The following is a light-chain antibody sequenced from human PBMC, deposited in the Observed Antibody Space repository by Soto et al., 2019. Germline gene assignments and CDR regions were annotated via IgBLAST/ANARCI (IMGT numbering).Light chain of an antibody. Sequence: DIQMTQSPSTLSASVGDTVTITCRASQSISSWLAWYQQKPGKVPKILVYKASSLESGVPSRFSGSGYGTEFTLTISSLQPDDFATYYCQDYSSYSMYTFGQGTKLEIK. V-gene: IGKV1-5*03. J-gene: IGKJ2*01. CDR2: KAS. CDR3: QDYSSYSMYT. CDR1: QSISSW.